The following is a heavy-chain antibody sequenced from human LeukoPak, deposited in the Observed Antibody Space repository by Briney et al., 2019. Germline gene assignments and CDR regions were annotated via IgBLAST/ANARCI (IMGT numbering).Heavy chain of an antibody. CDR3: ARQTYSGSYYPVFSFDY. Sequence: GESLKISCKGSGYSFTSYWIGWVRQMPGKGLEWMGIIYPGDSDTRYSPPFQGQVTISADKSISTAYLQSSSLKASDTAMYYCARQTYSGSYYPVFSFDYWGQGTLVTVSS. V-gene: IGHV5-51*01. D-gene: IGHD1-26*01. CDR1: GYSFTSYW. CDR2: IYPGDSDT. J-gene: IGHJ4*02.